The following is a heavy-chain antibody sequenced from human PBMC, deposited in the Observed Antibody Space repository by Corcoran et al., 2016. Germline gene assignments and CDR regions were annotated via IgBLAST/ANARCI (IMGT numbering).Heavy chain of an antibody. Sequence: QVQLQESGPGLVKPSENLSLTCTVSGGSSSSYYWSWIRQPPGKGLEWIGYTYYRGSTNYNPSLKNRVTISVDTSKNQFSLKLSYVTAAVTAVYYCAGGGDHHYWGQGTRVTVSS. CDR2: TYYRGST. CDR3: AGGGDHHY. J-gene: IGHJ4*02. D-gene: IGHD3-16*01. CDR1: GGSSSSYY. V-gene: IGHV4-59*01.